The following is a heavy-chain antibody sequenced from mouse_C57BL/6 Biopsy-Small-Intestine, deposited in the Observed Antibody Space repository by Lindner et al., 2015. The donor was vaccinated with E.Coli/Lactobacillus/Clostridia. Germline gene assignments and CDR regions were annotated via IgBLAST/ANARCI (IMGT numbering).Heavy chain of an antibody. CDR2: IYPGDGDT. CDR1: GYAFSSYW. CDR3: ARHEENGLPNYGSSPWFAY. V-gene: IGHV1-80*01. D-gene: IGHD1-1*01. J-gene: IGHJ3*01. Sequence: VQLQESGAELVKPGAVSEDFLKASGYAFSSYWMNWVKQRPGKGLEWIGQIYPGDGDTNYNGKFKDKATLTADKSSSTVYMELSRLTSEDSAVYFCARHEENGLPNYGSSPWFAYWGQGTLVTVSA.